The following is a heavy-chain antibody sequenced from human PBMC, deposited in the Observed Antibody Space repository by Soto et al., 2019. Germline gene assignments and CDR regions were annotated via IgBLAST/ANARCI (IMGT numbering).Heavy chain of an antibody. V-gene: IGHV3-74*01. Sequence: EVQLVESGGGLVQPGGSLRLSCEASGFTFSTFCMHWVRQAPGKGLVWVSRINSDGSSTNYADSVKGRVTISRDNAKNTLYLKLNSLRPEETAVYYCARDFEYWGQGTLVTVSS. CDR3: ARDFEY. CDR1: GFTFSTFC. J-gene: IGHJ4*02. CDR2: INSDGSST.